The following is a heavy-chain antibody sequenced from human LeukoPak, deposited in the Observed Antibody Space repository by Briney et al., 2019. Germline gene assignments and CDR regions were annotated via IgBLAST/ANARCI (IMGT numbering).Heavy chain of an antibody. CDR3: VKDNPLDY. J-gene: IGHJ4*02. CDR1: GFTFSTYW. D-gene: IGHD1-14*01. Sequence: GGSLRLSCAASGFTFSTYWMTWVRQAPGKGLEWVGNIKPDGSEKYYVDSVKGRFAISRDNAKNSLYLQMDSLRAEDTAVYYCVKDNPLDYWGQGTLVIVSS. CDR2: IKPDGSEK. V-gene: IGHV3-7*01.